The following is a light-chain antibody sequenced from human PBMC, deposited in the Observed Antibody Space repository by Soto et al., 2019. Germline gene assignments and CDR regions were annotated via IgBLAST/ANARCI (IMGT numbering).Light chain of an antibody. V-gene: IGLV1-40*01. CDR1: SSNIGAGYD. Sequence: QSVLTQPPSVSGAPGQRVTISCTGSSSNIGAGYDVHWYQHLPGTAPKLLIYGNSNRPSGVPDRFSGSKSGTSASLAITGLQAEDEADYYCQSYDSRLSAWVFGGGTKLTVL. J-gene: IGLJ3*02. CDR3: QSYDSRLSAWV. CDR2: GNS.